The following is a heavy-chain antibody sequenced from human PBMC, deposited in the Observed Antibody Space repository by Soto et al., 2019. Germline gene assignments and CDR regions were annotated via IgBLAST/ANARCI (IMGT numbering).Heavy chain of an antibody. CDR3: ARQRTTVVTQAYFDH. CDR1: GESISSSSYY. Sequence: SETLSLTCIVSGESISSSSYYWGWIRQPPGKGLEWIGSIYYSGRTYYNPSFKSRVTISIDTSKNQFSLKLSSVTATDTAVYYCARQRTTVVTQAYFDHWGQGALVTSPQ. CDR2: IYYSGRT. D-gene: IGHD2-21*02. J-gene: IGHJ4*02. V-gene: IGHV4-39*01.